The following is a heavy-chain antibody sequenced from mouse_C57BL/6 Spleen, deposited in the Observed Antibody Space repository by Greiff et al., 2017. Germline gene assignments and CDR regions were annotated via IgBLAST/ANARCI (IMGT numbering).Heavy chain of an antibody. CDR3: ASVYDGGYYWYCDV. V-gene: IGHV5-17*01. D-gene: IGHD2-13*01. Sequence: EVKVVESGGGLVKPGGSLKLSCAASGFTFSDYGMHWVRQAPEKGLEWVAYISSGSSTIYYADTVKGRFTISRDNAKNTLFLQMTSLRSEDTAMYWCASVYDGGYYWYCDVWGTGTTVTVSA. CDR2: ISSGSSTI. J-gene: IGHJ1*03. CDR1: GFTFSDYG.